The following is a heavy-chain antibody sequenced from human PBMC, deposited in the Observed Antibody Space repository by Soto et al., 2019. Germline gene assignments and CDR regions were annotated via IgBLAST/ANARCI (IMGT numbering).Heavy chain of an antibody. V-gene: IGHV4-39*01. J-gene: IGHJ4*02. CDR3: ARQRDYGPDY. D-gene: IGHD4-17*01. CDR2: FYHSRKY. CDR1: GCSLRGITYY. Sequence: SETLSLTSTVSGCSLRGITYYWCWIRQSPEKGLEWIGNFYHSRKYNYNPSLKSRVIISIDTSKNQFSLKLSSGSAADTAVYYCARQRDYGPDYWGQG.